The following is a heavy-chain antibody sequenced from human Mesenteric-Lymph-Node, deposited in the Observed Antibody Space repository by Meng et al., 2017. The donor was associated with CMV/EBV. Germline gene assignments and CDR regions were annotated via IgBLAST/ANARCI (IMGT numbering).Heavy chain of an antibody. CDR3: ARGTPLLR. V-gene: IGHV3-21*01. Sequence: EVQLVEAGGGLVKPGSSLRLSCEASGFTFSSYSLNGVRQAPGKGLEWVSSISSSSSYIYYADSVKGRFTISRDNAKNSLYLQMNSLRAEDTAVYYCARGTPLLRWGQGTLVTVSS. CDR1: GFTFSSYS. J-gene: IGHJ4*02. CDR2: ISSSSSYI. D-gene: IGHD3-22*01.